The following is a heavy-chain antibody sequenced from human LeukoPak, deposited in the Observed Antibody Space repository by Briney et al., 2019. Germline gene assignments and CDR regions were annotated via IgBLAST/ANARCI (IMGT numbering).Heavy chain of an antibody. CDR2: ISSSGSTM. CDR1: GFTFSSYE. V-gene: IGHV3-48*03. Sequence: PGGSLRLSCAASGFTFSSYEMHWVRQAPGKGLAWVSYISSSGSTMYYADSVKGRFTISRDNAKNSLYLQMNSLRAEDTAVYYCARASITMGRGELIYYFDYWGQGTLVTVSS. D-gene: IGHD3-10*01. CDR3: ARASITMGRGELIYYFDY. J-gene: IGHJ4*02.